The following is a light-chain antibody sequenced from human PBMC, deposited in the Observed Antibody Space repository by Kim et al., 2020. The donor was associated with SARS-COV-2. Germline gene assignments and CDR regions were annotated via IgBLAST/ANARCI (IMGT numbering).Light chain of an antibody. Sequence: SYELTQPSSVSVSPGQTAKITCSGDVVAKKYIRWFQQKPGQAPVLVIYKDRERPSGIPERFSGSSSGTTVTLTISGAQVEDEADYYCYSPTDNNRELFGGGTQLTVL. V-gene: IGLV3-27*01. CDR1: VVAKKY. J-gene: IGLJ2*01. CDR3: YSPTDNNREL. CDR2: KDR.